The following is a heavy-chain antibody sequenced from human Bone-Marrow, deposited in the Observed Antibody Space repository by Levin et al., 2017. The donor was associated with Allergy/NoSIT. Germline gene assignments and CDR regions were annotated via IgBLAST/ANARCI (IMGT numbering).Heavy chain of an antibody. J-gene: IGHJ4*02. CDR2: ISIYSGDT. D-gene: IGHD3-10*01. CDR3: AREAGSGEYFDY. Sequence: ASVKVSCKASGYTFSSYRIAWVRQAPGQGLEWMGWISIYSGDTNYARKLQGRVTMTRERSASTVHMEVRNLTSDDTAMYYCAREAGSGEYFDYWGQGTPVTVVS. CDR1: GYTFSSYR. V-gene: IGHV1-18*01.